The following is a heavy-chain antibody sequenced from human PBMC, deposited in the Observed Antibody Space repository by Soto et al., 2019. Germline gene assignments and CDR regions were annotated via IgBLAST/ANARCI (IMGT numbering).Heavy chain of an antibody. CDR1: GYTFTSYG. CDR3: ASWENSGYDYFDY. V-gene: IGHV1-18*01. D-gene: IGHD5-12*01. J-gene: IGHJ4*02. CDR2: ISAYNGNT. Sequence: ASVKVSCKASGYTFTSYGISWVRQAPGQGLEWRGWISAYNGNTNYAQKLQGRVTMTTDTSTSTAYMELRSLRYDDTAVYYCASWENSGYDYFDYWGKGTLVTVSS.